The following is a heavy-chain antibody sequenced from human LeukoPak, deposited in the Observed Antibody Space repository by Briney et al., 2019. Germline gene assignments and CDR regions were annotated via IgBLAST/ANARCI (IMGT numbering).Heavy chain of an antibody. V-gene: IGHV4-61*08. Sequence: PSETLSPTCTLSGASFRSGGQYWGWIRQTPGKGLEWIGDIFYNGKTNYNPSLKSRVTISLDTSRSQFSLRLSSVTASDTGVYYCARIFDVWGRGTLVTVSS. CDR1: GASFRSGGQY. CDR2: IFYNGKT. CDR3: ARIFDV. J-gene: IGHJ4*02.